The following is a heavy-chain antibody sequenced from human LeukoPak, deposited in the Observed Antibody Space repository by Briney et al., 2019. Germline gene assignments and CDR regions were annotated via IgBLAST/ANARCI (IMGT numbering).Heavy chain of an antibody. CDR2: INPNSGGT. V-gene: IGHV1-2*04. CDR1: GYTFTGYY. CDR3: ARGPYYYGSGGPNWFDP. D-gene: IGHD3-10*01. J-gene: IGHJ5*02. Sequence: ASVKVSCKTSGYTFTGYYMHWVRQARGQGLEWMGWINPNSGGTNYAQKFQGWVTMTRDTSISTAYMELSRLRSDDTAVYYCARGPYYYGSGGPNWFDPWGQGTLGTVSS.